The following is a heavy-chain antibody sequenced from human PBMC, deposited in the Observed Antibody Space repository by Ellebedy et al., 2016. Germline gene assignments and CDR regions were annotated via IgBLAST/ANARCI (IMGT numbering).Heavy chain of an antibody. J-gene: IGHJ4*02. CDR1: GFTFSDHY. D-gene: IGHD1-26*01. CDR3: AREGLDWEWDLKGIH. V-gene: IGHV3-11*01. CDR2: ISTSGSTK. Sequence: GGSLRLSCAASGFTFSDHYMSWVRQAPGKGLEWLSYISTSGSTKFYADSVKGRITISRDNAKNSLYLQMNSLTVEDTAVYYCAREGLDWEWDLKGIHWGQGTLVTVSS.